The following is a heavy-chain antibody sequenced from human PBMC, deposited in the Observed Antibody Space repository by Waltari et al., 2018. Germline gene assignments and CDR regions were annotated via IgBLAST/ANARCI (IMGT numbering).Heavy chain of an antibody. CDR2: INHSGST. CDR1: GGSFSGYY. V-gene: IGHV4-34*01. D-gene: IGHD2-15*01. Sequence: QVQLQQWGAGLLKPSETLSLTCAVYGGSFSGYYWSWIRQPPGKGLEWIGEINHSGSTNDNPSLKSRVTISVDTSKNQFSLKLSSVTAADTAVYYCARFVVAAAKGFDPWGQGTLVTVSS. CDR3: ARFVVAAAKGFDP. J-gene: IGHJ5*02.